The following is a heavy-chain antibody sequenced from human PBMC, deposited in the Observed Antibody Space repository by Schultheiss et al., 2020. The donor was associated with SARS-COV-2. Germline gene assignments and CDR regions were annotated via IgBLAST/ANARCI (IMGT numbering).Heavy chain of an antibody. CDR2: ISTYNANT. J-gene: IGHJ6*02. V-gene: IGHV1-8*03. CDR1: GYTFTGYY. CDR3: ARGQHYYDSSGYYVPYYGMDV. D-gene: IGHD3-22*01. Sequence: ASVKVSCKASGYTFTGYYMHWVRQATGQGLEWMGRISTYNANTDFAQKFQGRVTITADKSTSTAYMELSSLRSEDTAVYYCARGQHYYDSSGYYVPYYGMDVWGQGTTVTVSS.